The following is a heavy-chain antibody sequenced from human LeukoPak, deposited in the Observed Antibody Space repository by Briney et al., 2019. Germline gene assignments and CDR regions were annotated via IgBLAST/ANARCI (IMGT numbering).Heavy chain of an antibody. V-gene: IGHV4-39*07. CDR1: GGSITVTTYY. CDR3: ARSRDNWFDP. J-gene: IGHJ5*02. CDR2: IYYSGRT. Sequence: SETLSLTCTVSGGSITVTTYYWGWIRQPPGKGLEWIGNIYYSGRTYYNPSLKSRVTISADTSKNHFSLRVTSVTAADTAVYYCARSRDNWFDPWGQGTLVTVSS.